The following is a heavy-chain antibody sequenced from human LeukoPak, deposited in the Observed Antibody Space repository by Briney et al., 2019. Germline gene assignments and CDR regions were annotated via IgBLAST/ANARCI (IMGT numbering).Heavy chain of an antibody. CDR1: GYTFTNYY. CDR3: ARLGSGYRLDY. D-gene: IGHD3-22*01. CDR2: INPSGGST. J-gene: IGHJ4*02. Sequence: ASVKVSCKASGYTFTNYYMHWVRQAPGQGLEWMGIINPSGGSTSSAEMFQGRVTMTRDTSTSTVYMELSSLRSDDTAVYYCARLGSGYRLDYRGQGTLVTVSS. V-gene: IGHV1-46*01.